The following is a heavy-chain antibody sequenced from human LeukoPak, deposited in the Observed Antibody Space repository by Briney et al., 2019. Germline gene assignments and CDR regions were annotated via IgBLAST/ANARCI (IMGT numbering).Heavy chain of an antibody. Sequence: GGSLRLSCAASGFTFSSYGMHWVRQAPGKGLEWVAVIWYDGSNKYYADSVKGRFTISRDNSKNTLYLQMNSLRAEDTAVYYCATASCCSGGSCYLLIDYWGQGTLVTVSS. CDR1: GFTFSSYG. V-gene: IGHV3-33*01. D-gene: IGHD2-15*01. CDR3: ATASCCSGGSCYLLIDY. CDR2: IWYDGSNK. J-gene: IGHJ4*02.